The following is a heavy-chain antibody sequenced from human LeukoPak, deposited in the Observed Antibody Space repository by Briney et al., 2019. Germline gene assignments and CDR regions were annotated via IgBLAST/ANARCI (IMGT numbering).Heavy chain of an antibody. V-gene: IGHV4-59*08. CDR3: ARLDGVT. Sequence: PSETLSLTCTVSGGSISSFYCSWIRQPPGKGLEVIGYIYSRGATTYSPSLSSRVTMSVDTSKNQFSLKLSSVTAADTAVYYCARLDGVTWGQGTLVTVSS. J-gene: IGHJ5*02. CDR2: IYSRGAT. D-gene: IGHD3-16*01. CDR1: GGSISSFY.